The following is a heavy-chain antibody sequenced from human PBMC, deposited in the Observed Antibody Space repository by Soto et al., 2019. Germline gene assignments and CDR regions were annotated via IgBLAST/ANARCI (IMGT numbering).Heavy chain of an antibody. J-gene: IGHJ6*02. Sequence: GGSLRLSCAASGFTFSSYAMSWVRQAPGKGLEWVSAISGSGGSTYYADSVKGRFTISRDNSKNTLYLQMNSLRAEDTAVYYCARDRREWNWNAVYYYYGMDVWGQGTTVTVSS. V-gene: IGHV3-23*01. CDR3: ARDRREWNWNAVYYYYGMDV. CDR1: GFTFSSYA. CDR2: ISGSGGST. D-gene: IGHD1-1*01.